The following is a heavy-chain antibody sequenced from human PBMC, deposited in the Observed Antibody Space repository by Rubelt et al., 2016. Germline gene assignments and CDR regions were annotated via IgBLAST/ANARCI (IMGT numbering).Heavy chain of an antibody. V-gene: IGHV6-1*01. D-gene: IGHD1-1*01. CDR1: GDSVSANSAA. Sequence: QVQLQQSGPRLVKPSPTLSLTCAISGDSVSANSAALKWIRPSPSRGLEWLGRTYYRSKWYNKYAPSVNSRITVNQDTAKNPFSLHRNSVTPEETAVYYCARTTGPIDCWGQGTLVTVSS. J-gene: IGHJ4*02. CDR2: TYYRSKWYN. CDR3: ARTTGPIDC.